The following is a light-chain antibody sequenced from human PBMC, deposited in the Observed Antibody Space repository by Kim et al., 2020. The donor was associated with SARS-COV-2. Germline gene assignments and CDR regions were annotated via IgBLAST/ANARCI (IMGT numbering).Light chain of an antibody. CDR1: SSDVGGYNY. CDR2: DVS. J-gene: IGLJ2*01. CDR3: SSYAGSNNYVI. V-gene: IGLV2-8*01. Sequence: QSALTQPPSASGSPGQSVTISCTGTSSDVGGYNYVSWYQQHPGKAPKLTIYDVSKRPSGVPDRFSGSKSGNTASLTVSGLQAEDEADYYCSSYAGSNNYVIFGGGTQLTVL.